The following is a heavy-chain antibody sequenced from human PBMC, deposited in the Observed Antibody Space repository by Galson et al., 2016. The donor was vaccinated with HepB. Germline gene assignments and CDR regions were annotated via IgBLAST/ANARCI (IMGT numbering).Heavy chain of an antibody. D-gene: IGHD6-19*01. CDR2: VTYRGST. J-gene: IGHJ2*01. V-gene: IGHV4-28*01. CDR3: ARNQVAVVGHWYFDF. Sequence: SETLSLTCGASGYSVTSDNWWGWIRQPPGKGLEWIGYVTYRGSTHYNPSLKSRLTMSVDTSQNQFSLRLSSVTAVDTAVYYCARNQVAVVGHWYFDFWGRGILVTVSS. CDR1: GYSVTSDNW.